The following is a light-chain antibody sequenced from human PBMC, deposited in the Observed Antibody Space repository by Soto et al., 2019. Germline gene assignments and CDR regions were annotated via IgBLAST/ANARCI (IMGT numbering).Light chain of an antibody. CDR1: SSDIGGYNF. CDR2: EVT. CDR3: YSDAGTNRV. V-gene: IGLV2-8*01. Sequence: PALTEPRCASVSLGQAVTVSCTGTSSDIGGYNFVSWYQQHPGKAPKLMIYEVTKRPSGVPDRFSGSKSGNTASLTVSGLLAEDEADYYCYSDAGTNRVFGTGTKATVL. J-gene: IGLJ1*01.